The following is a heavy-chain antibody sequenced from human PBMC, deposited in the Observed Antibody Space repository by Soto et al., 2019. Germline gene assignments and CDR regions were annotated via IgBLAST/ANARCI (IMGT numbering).Heavy chain of an antibody. V-gene: IGHV3-30*04. CDR2: ISYDGSNK. CDR3: ARENATYYYDSSGYFDY. J-gene: IGHJ4*02. CDR1: GFTFSSYA. D-gene: IGHD3-22*01. Sequence: GGSLILSCAASGFTFSSYAMHWVRQAPGKGLEWVAVISYDGSNKYYADSVKGRFTISRDNSKNTLYLQMNSLRAEDTAVYYCARENATYYYDSSGYFDYWGQGTLVTVSS.